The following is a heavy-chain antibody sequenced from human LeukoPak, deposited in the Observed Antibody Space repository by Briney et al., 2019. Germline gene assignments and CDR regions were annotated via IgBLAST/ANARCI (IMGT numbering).Heavy chain of an antibody. CDR2: IIPIFGTA. CDR3: ARGIVATDGENYYGMDV. CDR1: GGTFSSYA. Sequence: ASVKVSCKASGGTFSSYAISWVRQAPGQGVEWMGGIIPIFGTANYAQKFQGRVTITADESTSTAYMELSSLRSEDTAVYYCARGIVATDGENYYGMDVWGKGTTVTVSS. J-gene: IGHJ6*04. D-gene: IGHD5-12*01. V-gene: IGHV1-69*01.